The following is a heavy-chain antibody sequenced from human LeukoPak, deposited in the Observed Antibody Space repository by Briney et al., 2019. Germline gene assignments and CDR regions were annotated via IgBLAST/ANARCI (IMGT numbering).Heavy chain of an antibody. Sequence: TSETLSLTCTVSGGSNSSYYWSWIRQPPGKGLEWIGYIYYSGSTYYNPSLKSRVTISVDTSKNQFSLKLSSVTAADTAVYYCARNYGSGSYFPFDPWGQGTLVTVSS. D-gene: IGHD3-10*01. J-gene: IGHJ5*02. V-gene: IGHV4-59*12. CDR1: GGSNSSYY. CDR2: IYYSGST. CDR3: ARNYGSGSYFPFDP.